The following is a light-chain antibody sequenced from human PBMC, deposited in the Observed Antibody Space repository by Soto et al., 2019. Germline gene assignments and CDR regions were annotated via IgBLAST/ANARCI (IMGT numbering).Light chain of an antibody. Sequence: EVVLTQSPGTLSLSPGERVTLSCRASESITSNYLAWYQQKPGQAPRLLIYGVFRRATGISDRFSGSGSGTDFTLTISRLEPEDFAVYYCHQYGISPRTFGPGTKVEIK. CDR1: ESITSNY. V-gene: IGKV3-20*01. CDR3: HQYGISPRT. J-gene: IGKJ1*01. CDR2: GVF.